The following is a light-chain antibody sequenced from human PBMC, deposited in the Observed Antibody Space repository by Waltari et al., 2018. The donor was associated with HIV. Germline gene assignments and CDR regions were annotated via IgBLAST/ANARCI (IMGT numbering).Light chain of an antibody. CDR2: EVS. CDR3: SSYTTIYTWV. CDR1: TSDIGESNY. V-gene: IGLV2-14*01. Sequence: QSALTQPASVSGSPGQSLTISCTGTTSDIGESNYVSRFQHHPAKAPKLIIVEVSNRLSGVSTRFSGSKSGNTASLTVSGLHAEDEADYYCSSYTTIYTWVFGGGTKLTVL. J-gene: IGLJ3*02.